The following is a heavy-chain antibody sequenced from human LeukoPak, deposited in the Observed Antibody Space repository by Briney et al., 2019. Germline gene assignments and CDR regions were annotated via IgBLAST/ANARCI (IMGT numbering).Heavy chain of an antibody. V-gene: IGHV3-69-1*01. D-gene: IGHD2-2*01. Sequence: TGGSLRLSCSASGFTFSNYKMNWVRQAPGKGLEWVSSISGSSYIYYADSVKGRFTISRDNAKNSLFLQMNGLRAEDTAVYYCARERLVVVGDAYYYYGMDVWGQGTTVTVSS. CDR3: ARERLVVVGDAYYYYGMDV. CDR2: ISGSSYI. CDR1: GFTFSNYK. J-gene: IGHJ6*02.